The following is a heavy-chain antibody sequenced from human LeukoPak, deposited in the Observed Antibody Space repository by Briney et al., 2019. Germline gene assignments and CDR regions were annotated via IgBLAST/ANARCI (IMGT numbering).Heavy chain of an antibody. V-gene: IGHV4-59*01. Sequence: SETLSLTCTVSGGSISSYYWSWIRQPPGKGLEWIGYIYYSGSTNYNPSLKSRVTISVDTSKNQISLKLSSVTAADTAVYYCARLRGYSYGSVRFDPWGQGTLVTVSS. CDR2: IYYSGST. D-gene: IGHD5-18*01. J-gene: IGHJ5*02. CDR3: ARLRGYSYGSVRFDP. CDR1: GGSISSYY.